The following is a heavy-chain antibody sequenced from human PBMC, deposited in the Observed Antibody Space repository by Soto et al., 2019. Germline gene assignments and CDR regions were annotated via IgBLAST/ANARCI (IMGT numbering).Heavy chain of an antibody. Sequence: GASVKVSCKASGGTFSSYAISWVRQAPGQGLEWMGGIIPIFGTANYAQKFQGRVTITADESTSTAYMELSSLRSEDTAVYYCASEDDISFISGPEVDYYYGMDVWGQGTSVIGSS. CDR1: GGTFSSYA. CDR2: IIPIFGTA. J-gene: IGHJ6*02. D-gene: IGHD3-9*01. V-gene: IGHV1-69*13. CDR3: ASEDDISFISGPEVDYYYGMDV.